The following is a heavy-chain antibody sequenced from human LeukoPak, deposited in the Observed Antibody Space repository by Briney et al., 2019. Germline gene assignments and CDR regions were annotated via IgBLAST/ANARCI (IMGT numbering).Heavy chain of an antibody. CDR2: ISAYNGNT. D-gene: IGHD5-18*01. CDR3: ARVRGYSYGPFVRALAD. CDR1: GYTFTSYG. Sequence: ASVKVSCKASGYTFTSYGISWVRQAPGQGLEWMGWISAYNGNTNYAQKLQGRVTMTTDTSTSTAYMELRSLRSDDTAVYYCARVRGYSYGPFVRALADWGQGTLVTVSS. J-gene: IGHJ4*02. V-gene: IGHV1-18*01.